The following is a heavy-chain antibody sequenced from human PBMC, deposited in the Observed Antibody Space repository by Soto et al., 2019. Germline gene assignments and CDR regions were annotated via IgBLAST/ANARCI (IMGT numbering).Heavy chain of an antibody. D-gene: IGHD5-12*01. J-gene: IGHJ2*01. CDR3: ARGRVRRDGYNWNWYFDL. Sequence: QVQLVQSGAEVKKPGSSVKASCKASGGTFSSYAISWVRQAPGQGLEWMGGIIPIFGTANYAQKFQGRVTITADKSTSTAYMELSSLRSEDTAVYYCARGRVRRDGYNWNWYFDLWGRGTLVTVSS. CDR1: GGTFSSYA. CDR2: IIPIFGTA. V-gene: IGHV1-69*06.